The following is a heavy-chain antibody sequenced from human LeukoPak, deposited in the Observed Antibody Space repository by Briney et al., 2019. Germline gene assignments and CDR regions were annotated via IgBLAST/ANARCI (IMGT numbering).Heavy chain of an antibody. D-gene: IGHD3-16*01. CDR1: GFTFSSHW. Sequence: PGGSLRLSCAASGFTFSSHWMSWVRQAPGKGLEWVANIKQDGSEKYYVDSVKGRFTISRDNAKNSLYLQMNSLRAEDTAVYYCARRGNRQPFDYWGQGALVTVSS. V-gene: IGHV3-7*03. J-gene: IGHJ4*02. CDR2: IKQDGSEK. CDR3: ARRGNRQPFDY.